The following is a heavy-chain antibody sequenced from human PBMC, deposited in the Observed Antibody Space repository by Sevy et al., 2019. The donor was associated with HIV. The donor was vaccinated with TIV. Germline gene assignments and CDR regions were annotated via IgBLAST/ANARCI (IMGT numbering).Heavy chain of an antibody. V-gene: IGHV4-38-2*02. CDR3: ASPGGFGGEFDY. CDR2: IYHSGST. J-gene: IGHJ4*02. CDR1: GYSISSGYY. Sequence: SETLSLTCTVSGYSISSGYYWCWIRQPPGKGLEWIGSIYHSGSTYYNPSLKSRVTISVDTSKNQFSLKLSSVTAADTAVYYCASPGGFGGEFDYWGQGTLVTVSS. D-gene: IGHD3-10*01.